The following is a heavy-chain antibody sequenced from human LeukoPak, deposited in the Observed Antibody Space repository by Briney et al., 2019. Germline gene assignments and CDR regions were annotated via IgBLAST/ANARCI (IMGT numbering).Heavy chain of an antibody. Sequence: GGSLRLSCAASGFTFSSYSMNWVRQAPGKGLEWVSVVYSDGKICYADAVKGRFTISRDNAKNSLYLQMNSLRAEDTAVYYCARMIYGSGSYNWFDPWGQGTLVTVSS. CDR2: VYSDGKI. J-gene: IGHJ5*02. CDR1: GFTFSSYS. CDR3: ARMIYGSGSYNWFDP. D-gene: IGHD3-10*01. V-gene: IGHV3-21*01.